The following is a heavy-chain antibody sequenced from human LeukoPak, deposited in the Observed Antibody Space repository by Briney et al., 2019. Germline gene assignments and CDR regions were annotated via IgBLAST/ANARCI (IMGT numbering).Heavy chain of an antibody. CDR3: AELGITMIGGV. Sequence: GGSLRLSCAASGFTFSTYSMNWVRQAPGKGLEWVSSITSGSSYIYYADSVKGRFTISRDNAKNSLYLQMNSLRAEDTAVYYCAELGITMIGGVWGKGTTVTISS. CDR1: GFTFSTYS. CDR2: ITSGSSYI. J-gene: IGHJ6*04. D-gene: IGHD3-10*02. V-gene: IGHV3-21*01.